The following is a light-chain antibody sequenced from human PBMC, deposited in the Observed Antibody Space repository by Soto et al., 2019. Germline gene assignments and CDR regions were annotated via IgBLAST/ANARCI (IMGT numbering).Light chain of an antibody. Sequence: QSVRTQAPSASGSPGQSVSISCTGTSSDVGGYNYVSWYQQYPGKAPKLMIYEVNQRPSGVPDRFSGSKSGNTASLTVSGLQPEDKADYYCSSYAGSILYVFGTGTKVTVL. J-gene: IGLJ1*01. CDR3: SSYAGSILYV. CDR1: SSDVGGYNY. V-gene: IGLV2-8*01. CDR2: EVN.